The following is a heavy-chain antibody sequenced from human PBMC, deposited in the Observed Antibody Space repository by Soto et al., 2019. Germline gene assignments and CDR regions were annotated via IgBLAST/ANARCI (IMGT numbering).Heavy chain of an antibody. J-gene: IGHJ6*03. D-gene: IGHD2-2*01. CDR1: GGSISSYY. V-gene: IGHV4-59*01. CDR3: ARTPTMEGVVVPQHYYYYIDV. CDR2: IYYSGST. Sequence: SETLSLTCTVSGGSISSYYWSWIRQPPGKGLEWIGYIYYSGSTNYNPSLKSRVTILVDTSKNQFSLRLSSVTAADTAVYYCARTPTMEGVVVPQHYYYYIDVWGKGTTVTVSS.